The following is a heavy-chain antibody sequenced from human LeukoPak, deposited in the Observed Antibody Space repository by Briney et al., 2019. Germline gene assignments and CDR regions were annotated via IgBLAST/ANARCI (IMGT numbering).Heavy chain of an antibody. D-gene: IGHD3-3*01. CDR3: AKVGIFAPIYYFDY. V-gene: IGHV3-64*02. Sequence: GGSLRLSCAASGFTFSSYAMHWVRQAPGKGLEYVSAISSNGGSTYYADSVKGRFTISRDNSKNTLYLQMNSLRAEDTAVYYCAKVGIFAPIYYFDYWGQGTLVTVSS. J-gene: IGHJ4*02. CDR2: ISSNGGST. CDR1: GFTFSSYA.